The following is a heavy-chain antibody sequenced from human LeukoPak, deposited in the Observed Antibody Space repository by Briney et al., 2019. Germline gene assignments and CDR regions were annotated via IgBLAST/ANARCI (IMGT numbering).Heavy chain of an antibody. D-gene: IGHD1-1*01. CDR2: IRYDGSNK. V-gene: IGHV3-30*02. Sequence: GGSLRLSCAASGFTFSSYGMHWVRQAPGKGLEWVAFIRYDGSNKYYADSVKGRFTISRDNSKNTLYLQMNSLRAEDTAVYYCAKSPLERRWSFPRTLSISDYWGQGTLVTVSS. J-gene: IGHJ4*02. CDR1: GFTFSSYG. CDR3: AKSPLERRWSFPRTLSISDY.